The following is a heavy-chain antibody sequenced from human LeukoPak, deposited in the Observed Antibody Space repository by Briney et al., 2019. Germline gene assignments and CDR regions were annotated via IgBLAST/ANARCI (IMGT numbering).Heavy chain of an antibody. J-gene: IGHJ4*02. D-gene: IGHD2-21*01. V-gene: IGHV4-4*09. Sequence: SETLSLTCTVSGVSMSAYQWSWVRQSPEKGLEWIGCINTKGETSYNPSLKSRVTTSVDTSKSQFSLRLSSVTAAGTAVYYCATSNDAKIAPFDHWGQGAPVTVSS. CDR1: GVSMSAYQ. CDR3: ATSNDAKIAPFDH. CDR2: INTKGET.